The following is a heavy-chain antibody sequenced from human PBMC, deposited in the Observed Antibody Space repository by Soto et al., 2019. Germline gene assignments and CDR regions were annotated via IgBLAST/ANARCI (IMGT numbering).Heavy chain of an antibody. CDR2: FHHSGST. V-gene: IGHV4-38-2*01. CDR3: VGDYSDTQNYLDY. J-gene: IGHJ4*02. Sequence: SETLSLTCAVSGYSISRGYYWGWIRQPPGKGLEWIGSFHHSGSTYYNPSLKIPVSISVDTSKSQLSLKLSSVTTADTAVYYFVGDYSDTQNYLDYWGQGTLVTVSS. D-gene: IGHD4-4*01. CDR1: GYSISRGYY.